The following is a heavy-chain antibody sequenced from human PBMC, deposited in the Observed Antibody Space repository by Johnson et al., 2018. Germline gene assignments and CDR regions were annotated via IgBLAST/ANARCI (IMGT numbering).Heavy chain of an antibody. CDR1: GFTFSSYA. CDR3: AKMGGDYVSYYYYYMDV. D-gene: IGHD4-17*01. J-gene: IGHJ6*03. V-gene: IGHV3-23*04. Sequence: VQLVQSGGGLVQPGGSLRLSCAASGFTFSSYAMAWVRQAPGKGLEWVSVSSGSGGSTYYADSVKGRFTLSRDNSKNTLYLQMNSPRADDTAVYYCAKMGGDYVSYYYYYMDVWGRGTTVTVAS. CDR2: SSGSGGST.